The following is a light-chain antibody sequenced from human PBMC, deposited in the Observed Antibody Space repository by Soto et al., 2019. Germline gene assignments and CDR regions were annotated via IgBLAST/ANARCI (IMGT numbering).Light chain of an antibody. CDR1: SSDVGAYNY. J-gene: IGLJ1*01. Sequence: QSALAQPASVSGPPGQSITISCTGTSSDVGAYNYVSWYQHHPGQASRLVIYDVTNRPSGISDRFSGSKSGNTASLTISGLLAEDEAHYYCTSYTSTSTYVFGTGTKV. V-gene: IGLV2-14*01. CDR3: TSYTSTSTYV. CDR2: DVT.